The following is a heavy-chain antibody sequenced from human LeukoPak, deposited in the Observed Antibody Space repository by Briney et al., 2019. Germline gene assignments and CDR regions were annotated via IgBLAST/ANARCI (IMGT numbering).Heavy chain of an antibody. Sequence: ASVKVSCKASGYTFTSYDINWVRQAPGQGLEWMGWMNPNSGNTGYAQKFQGRVTMTRNTSISTAYMELSSLRSEDTAVYYCARRYAAAGTSVGRRSRFFDYWGQGTLVTVSS. V-gene: IGHV1-8*01. J-gene: IGHJ4*02. CDR3: ARRYAAAGTSVGRRSRFFDY. CDR2: MNPNSGNT. D-gene: IGHD6-13*01. CDR1: GYTFTSYD.